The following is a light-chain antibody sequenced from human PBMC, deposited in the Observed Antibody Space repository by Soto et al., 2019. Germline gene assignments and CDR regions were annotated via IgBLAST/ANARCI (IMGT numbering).Light chain of an antibody. CDR3: QQYGGSPT. CDR1: QSVSSSY. J-gene: IGKJ1*01. CDR2: GAS. V-gene: IGKV3-20*01. Sequence: ELLLTQSPGALSQSPRARPTHSCKASQSVSSSYLAWYQQKPGQAPRLLIYGASHRATGIPDRFSGSGSGTDFTLSISRLEPEDFAVYYRQQYGGSPTFGLGTKVDIK.